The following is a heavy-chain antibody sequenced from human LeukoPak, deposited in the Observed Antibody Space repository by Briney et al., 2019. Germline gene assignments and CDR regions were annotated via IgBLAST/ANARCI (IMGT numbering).Heavy chain of an antibody. D-gene: IGHD2-21*02. Sequence: GGSLRLSCAASGFTFSSYAMYWVRQAPGKGLDWVTGISYDGGNKFYADSVKGRFSISRDNSKNTVYLKMNSLRAEDTAVYYCARIWHSSAYCSGDCYSPFDYWGQGTLVTVSS. CDR2: ISYDGGNK. V-gene: IGHV3-30*04. J-gene: IGHJ4*02. CDR1: GFTFSSYA. CDR3: ARIWHSSAYCSGDCYSPFDY.